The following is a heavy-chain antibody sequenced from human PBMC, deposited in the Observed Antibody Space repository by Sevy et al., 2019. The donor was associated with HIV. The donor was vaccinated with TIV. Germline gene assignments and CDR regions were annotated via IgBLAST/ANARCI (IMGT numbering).Heavy chain of an antibody. Sequence: GGSLRLSCAASGFTFSSYSMNWVRQAPGKGLEWVSSISGSSNYIYYADSMKGRFTISRDNAKNSLYLQMNSLRAEDTAVYYCARRDGTITSCHRGDAFDIWGQGTMVTVSS. J-gene: IGHJ3*02. V-gene: IGHV3-21*01. CDR3: ARRDGTITSCHRGDAFDI. CDR1: GFTFSSYS. CDR2: ISGSSNYI. D-gene: IGHD2-2*01.